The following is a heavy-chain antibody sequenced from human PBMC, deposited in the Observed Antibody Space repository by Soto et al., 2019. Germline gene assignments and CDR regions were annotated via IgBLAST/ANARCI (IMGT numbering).Heavy chain of an antibody. CDR1: GGSISSYY. Sequence: PSETLSLTCTVSGGSISSYYWSWIRQPPGKGLEWIGYIYYSGSTNYNPSLKSRVTISVDTSKNQFSLKLSSVTAADTAVYYCARQLVVVPAAIDPWGQGTLVTVSS. J-gene: IGHJ5*02. CDR3: ARQLVVVPAAIDP. D-gene: IGHD2-2*01. CDR2: IYYSGST. V-gene: IGHV4-59*08.